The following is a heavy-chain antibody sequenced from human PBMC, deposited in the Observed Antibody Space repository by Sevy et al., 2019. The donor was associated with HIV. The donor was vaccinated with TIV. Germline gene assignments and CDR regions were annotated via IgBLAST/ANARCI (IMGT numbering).Heavy chain of an antibody. V-gene: IGHV3-7*01. J-gene: IGHJ5*02. CDR2: IKQDGSEK. CDR1: GFTFSNYW. CDR3: ARDKGQGWFDP. Sequence: GGSLRLSCAAPGFTFSNYWMSWVRQAPGKGLEWVANIKQDGSEKYYVDSVKGRFTISRDNAKNSLSLQMNSLRARDTAMYYCARDKGQGWFDPWGQGTLVTVSS.